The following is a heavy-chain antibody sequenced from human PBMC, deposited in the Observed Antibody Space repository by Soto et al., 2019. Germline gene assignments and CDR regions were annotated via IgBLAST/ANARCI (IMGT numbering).Heavy chain of an antibody. D-gene: IGHD6-6*01. Sequence: EVQLVESGGGLVQPGGSLRLSCAASGFTFSSYWMNWVRQSPGKGLEWVANINEDGSEKYYVDSVRGRFTISSDSTKNSLYLQMNSLSAEDTAVYYCARVYSSSSGRAMDVWGQGTTVTVSS. CDR1: GFTFSSYW. V-gene: IGHV3-7*04. CDR3: ARVYSSSSGRAMDV. CDR2: INEDGSEK. J-gene: IGHJ6*02.